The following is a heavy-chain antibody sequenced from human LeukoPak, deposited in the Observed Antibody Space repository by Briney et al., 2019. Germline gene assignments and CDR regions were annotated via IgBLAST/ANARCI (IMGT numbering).Heavy chain of an antibody. Sequence: SETLSLTCTVSGGSISSYYWSWIRQPAGKGLEWIGRVYSSGNTNYNPSLKSRVTMSVDMSRNQFSLRLTSVTAADTAVYYCARMYSGTYGGIDFWGQGTLVTVSS. CDR3: ARMYSGTYGGIDF. J-gene: IGHJ4*02. V-gene: IGHV4-4*07. CDR2: VYSSGNT. CDR1: GGSISSYY. D-gene: IGHD1-26*01.